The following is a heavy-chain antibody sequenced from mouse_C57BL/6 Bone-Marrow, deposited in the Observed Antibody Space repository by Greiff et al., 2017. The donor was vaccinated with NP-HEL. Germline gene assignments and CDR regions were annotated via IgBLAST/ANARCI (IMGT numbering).Heavy chain of an antibody. V-gene: IGHV2-6*01. CDR3: ASDSGDAMDY. J-gene: IGHJ4*01. Sequence: VQLQQSGPGLVAPSQSLSITCTVSGFSLTSYGVDWVRQSPGKGLEWLGVIWGVGSTNYNSALKSRLSISKDNSKSQVFLKMNSLQTDDTAMYYCASDSGDAMDYWGQGTSVTVSS. CDR1: GFSLTSYG. D-gene: IGHD4-1*01. CDR2: IWGVGST.